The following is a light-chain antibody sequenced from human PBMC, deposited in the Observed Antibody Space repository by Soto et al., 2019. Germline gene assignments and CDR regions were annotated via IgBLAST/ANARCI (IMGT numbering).Light chain of an antibody. CDR3: QTWGTGFRV. Sequence: QPVLTQSPSASASLGASVKLTCTLSSGHINYAIAWHQQQPEKGPRHLMKVYGDGSHTKGDGIPDRFSGSSSGAERYLTISSRQSEDEADYYCQTWGTGFRVFGGGTKLTVL. V-gene: IGLV4-69*01. J-gene: IGLJ3*02. CDR1: SGHINYA. CDR2: VYGDGSH.